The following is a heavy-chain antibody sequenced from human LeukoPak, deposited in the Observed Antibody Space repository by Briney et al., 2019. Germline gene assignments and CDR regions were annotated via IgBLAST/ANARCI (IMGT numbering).Heavy chain of an antibody. CDR1: GYSISSGYY. Sequence: SETLSLTCTVSGYSISSGYYWGWIRQPPGKGLEWIGSIYHSGSTYYNPSLKSRVTISVDTSKNQFSLKLSSVTAADTAVSYCARGVYDFWSGYPPFFDYWGQGTLVTVSS. D-gene: IGHD3-3*01. CDR3: ARGVYDFWSGYPPFFDY. J-gene: IGHJ4*02. CDR2: IYHSGST. V-gene: IGHV4-38-2*02.